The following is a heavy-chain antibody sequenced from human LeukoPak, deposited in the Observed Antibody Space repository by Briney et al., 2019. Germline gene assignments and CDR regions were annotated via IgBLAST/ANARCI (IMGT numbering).Heavy chain of an antibody. J-gene: IGHJ4*02. Sequence: PGGSLRLSCAASGFTVSSNYMSWVRQAPGKGLEWVSVIYSGGSTYYADSVKGRFTISRDNSKNTLYLQMNSLRTEDTAVYYCGSPYGDYVEGDHWGQGTLVTVSS. CDR1: GFTVSSNY. CDR3: GSPYGDYVEGDH. V-gene: IGHV3-66*01. D-gene: IGHD4-17*01. CDR2: IYSGGST.